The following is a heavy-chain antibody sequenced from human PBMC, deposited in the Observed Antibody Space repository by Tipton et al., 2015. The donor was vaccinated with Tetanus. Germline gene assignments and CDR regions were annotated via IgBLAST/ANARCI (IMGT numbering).Heavy chain of an antibody. CDR2: ISSSGDSP. D-gene: IGHD6-13*01. V-gene: IGHV3-11*04. J-gene: IGHJ5*02. CDR3: ARAFFAAATS. Sequence: GSLRLSCAASGFIFSDYYMAWIRQAPGKGPEWVAHISSSGDSPYYIDSVKGRFIISRDNARRSVFLQMNSLRDDDTAVYYCARAFFAAATSWGQGTLVTVSS. CDR1: GFIFSDYY.